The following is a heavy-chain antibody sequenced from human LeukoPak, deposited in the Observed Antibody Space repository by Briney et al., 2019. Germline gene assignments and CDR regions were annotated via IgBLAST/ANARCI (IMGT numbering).Heavy chain of an antibody. CDR2: INNDGSST. V-gene: IGHV3-74*01. CDR1: GFTFRSYW. Sequence: GGSLRLSCAASGFTFRSYWMHWVRQAPGKGLVWVSRINNDGSSTIYVDSVKGRFTISRDNAKNTLYLQMDSLRAEDTAVYYCASQLPETDYWGQGTLVIVSS. CDR3: ASQLPETDY. J-gene: IGHJ4*02.